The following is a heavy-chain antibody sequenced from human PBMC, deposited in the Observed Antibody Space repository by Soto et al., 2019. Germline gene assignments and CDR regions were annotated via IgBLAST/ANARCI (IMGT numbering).Heavy chain of an antibody. CDR1: GFTFSSYW. D-gene: IGHD6-19*01. Sequence: EVQLVESGGGLVQPGGSLRLSCAASGFTFSSYWMHWVRQAPGKGLVWVSRINSDGSRTSYADSVKGRFTISRGNAKNTLYMQMKSLRAEETAVYYCGRRRGSSGGKTNFDYWGQGTLVTVSS. V-gene: IGHV3-74*01. CDR3: GRRRGSSGGKTNFDY. CDR2: INSDGSRT. J-gene: IGHJ4*02.